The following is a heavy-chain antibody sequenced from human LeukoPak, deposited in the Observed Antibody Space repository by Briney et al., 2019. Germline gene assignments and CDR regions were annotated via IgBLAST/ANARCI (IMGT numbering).Heavy chain of an antibody. Sequence: SVKVSCKASGGTFSSYAISWVRQAPGQGLEWMGGIIPIFGTANYAQKFQGRVMITADESTSTAYMELSSLRSEDTAVYYCAREAVAGPPYYYYMDVWGKGTTVTVSS. CDR2: IIPIFGTA. CDR1: GGTFSSYA. J-gene: IGHJ6*03. V-gene: IGHV1-69*13. D-gene: IGHD6-19*01. CDR3: AREAVAGPPYYYYMDV.